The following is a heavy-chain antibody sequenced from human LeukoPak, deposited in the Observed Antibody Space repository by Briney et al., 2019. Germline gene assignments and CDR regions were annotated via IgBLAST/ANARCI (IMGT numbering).Heavy chain of an antibody. D-gene: IGHD5-24*01. CDR1: GFTFSNAW. CDR2: ISSSSSYI. Sequence: GGSLRLSCAASGFTFSNAWMSWVRQAPGKGLEWVSSISSSSSYIYYADSVKGRFTISRDNAKNSLYLQMNSLRAEDTAVYYCAREGDGYHNSPDYWGQGTLVTVSS. V-gene: IGHV3-21*01. CDR3: AREGDGYHNSPDY. J-gene: IGHJ4*02.